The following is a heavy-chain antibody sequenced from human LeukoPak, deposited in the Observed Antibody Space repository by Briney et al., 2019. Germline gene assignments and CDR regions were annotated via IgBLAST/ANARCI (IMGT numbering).Heavy chain of an antibody. J-gene: IGHJ6*03. Sequence: PGGSLRLSCAASGFTFSSYSMNWVRQAPGKGLEWVSSISSSSSYIYYADSVKGRFTISRDNAKNSLYLQMNGLRTEDTAVYYCVVVAATHYYYYYMDVWGKGTTVTVSS. CDR3: VVVAATHYYYYYMDV. V-gene: IGHV3-21*01. CDR2: ISSSSSYI. CDR1: GFTFSSYS. D-gene: IGHD2-15*01.